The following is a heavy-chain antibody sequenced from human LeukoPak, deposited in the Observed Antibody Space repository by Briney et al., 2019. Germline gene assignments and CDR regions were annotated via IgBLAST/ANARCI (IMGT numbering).Heavy chain of an antibody. V-gene: IGHV3-21*01. J-gene: IGHJ5*02. Sequence: GGSLRLSCAASGSTFSSYSMNWVRQAPGKGLEWVSSISSRNTYIYYGDSMKGRFIVSRDNARSSLYLQMNNLTADDTAVYYCAREEYDDVWGTYSWFDPWGQGTLVLVSS. CDR2: ISSRNTYI. D-gene: IGHD3-16*01. CDR3: AREEYDDVWGTYSWFDP. CDR1: GSTFSSYS.